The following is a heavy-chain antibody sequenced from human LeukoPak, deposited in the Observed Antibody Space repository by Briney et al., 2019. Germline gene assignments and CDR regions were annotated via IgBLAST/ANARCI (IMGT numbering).Heavy chain of an antibody. Sequence: GGSLRLSCAASGFIFRSYWMTWVRQAPGKGLEWVANIKQDGSEKYYVDSVKGRFTISRDNAKKSMYLQMNSLRAEDTAVYHCARDAKEWQWLLDHWGQGTQVTVSS. J-gene: IGHJ4*02. V-gene: IGHV3-7*01. D-gene: IGHD6-19*01. CDR1: GFIFRSYW. CDR3: ARDAKEWQWLLDH. CDR2: IKQDGSEK.